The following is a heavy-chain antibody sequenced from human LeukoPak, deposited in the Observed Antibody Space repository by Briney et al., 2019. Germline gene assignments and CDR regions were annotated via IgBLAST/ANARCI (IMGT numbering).Heavy chain of an antibody. CDR2: MDPSGSHK. J-gene: IGHJ4*02. V-gene: IGHV3-7*01. D-gene: IGHD1-1*01. CDR1: AFIFNSAW. Sequence: GGSLRLSCTASAFIFNSAWMNWVRQAPGKGLEWVANMDPSGSHKRYVDSVKGRFTISKDNPGTSLYLDMYGLRAEDTAIYYCALWTSRNYWGQGTLVTVSS. CDR3: ALWTSRNY.